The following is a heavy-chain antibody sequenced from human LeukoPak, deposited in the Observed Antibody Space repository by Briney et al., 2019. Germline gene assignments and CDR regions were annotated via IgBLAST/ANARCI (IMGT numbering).Heavy chain of an antibody. Sequence: SETLSLTCTVSGGSISSGGYYWSWIRQHPGKGLEWIGYIYYSGSTYYNPSLKSRVTISVDTSKNQFSLRLNSVTAADTAVYYCVRDDNSPYASGSYYSNYWGQGTLVTVSS. CDR1: GGSISSGGYY. V-gene: IGHV4-31*03. CDR2: IYYSGST. D-gene: IGHD3-10*01. J-gene: IGHJ4*02. CDR3: VRDDNSPYASGSYYSNY.